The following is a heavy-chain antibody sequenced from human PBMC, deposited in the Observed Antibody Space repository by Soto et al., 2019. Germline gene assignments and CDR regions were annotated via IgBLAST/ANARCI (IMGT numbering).Heavy chain of an antibody. J-gene: IGHJ6*02. Sequence: GASVKVSCKASGYTFTSYAMHWVRQAPGQRLEWMGWINAGNGNTKYSQKFQGRVTITRDTSASTAYMGLSSLRSEDTAVYYCARVRFLDSSGWYRSYYYYGLDVWGQGTTVTVSS. CDR1: GYTFTSYA. D-gene: IGHD6-19*01. V-gene: IGHV1-3*01. CDR3: ARVRFLDSSGWYRSYYYYGLDV. CDR2: INAGNGNT.